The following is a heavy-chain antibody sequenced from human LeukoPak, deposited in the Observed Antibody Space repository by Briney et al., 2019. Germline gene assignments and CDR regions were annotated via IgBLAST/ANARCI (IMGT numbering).Heavy chain of an antibody. Sequence: GESLQISCQGSGYSFTSYWIGWVRQMPGKGLEWMGIIYPGDSDTRYSPSFQGQVTISADKSISTAYLQWSSLKASDTAMYYCATSPSSNDYGDKFDYWGQGTLVTVSS. J-gene: IGHJ4*02. CDR2: IYPGDSDT. D-gene: IGHD4-17*01. CDR1: GYSFTSYW. V-gene: IGHV5-51*01. CDR3: ATSPSSNDYGDKFDY.